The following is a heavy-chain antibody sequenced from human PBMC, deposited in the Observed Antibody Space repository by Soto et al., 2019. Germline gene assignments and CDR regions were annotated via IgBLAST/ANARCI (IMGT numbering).Heavy chain of an antibody. CDR3: ANHLDMETSTLGFDY. CDR1: GFTFSSYA. J-gene: IGHJ4*02. CDR2: ISGSGGST. D-gene: IGHD7-27*01. V-gene: IGHV3-23*01. Sequence: EVQLLESGGGLVQPGGSLRLSCAASGFTFSSYAMSWVRQAPGKGLEWVSAISGSGGSTYYADSVKGRFTISRDNSKNTPYLEMNSLGGEDTAVYYCANHLDMETSTLGFDYWGQGYLVTVSS.